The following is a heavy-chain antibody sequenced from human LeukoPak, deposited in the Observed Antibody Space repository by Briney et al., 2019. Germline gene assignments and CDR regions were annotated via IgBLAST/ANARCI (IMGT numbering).Heavy chain of an antibody. V-gene: IGHV3-30-3*01. CDR1: GFTFSSYA. Sequence: GGSLRLSCAASGFTFSSYAMHWVRQAPGKGLEWVAVISYDGGNIYYAGSVKGRFTISRDNSKNTLYLQMNSLRAEDTAVYYCARDQLHYYGSGSYYQYWGQGTLVTVSS. CDR2: ISYDGGNI. J-gene: IGHJ4*02. CDR3: ARDQLHYYGSGSYYQY. D-gene: IGHD3-10*01.